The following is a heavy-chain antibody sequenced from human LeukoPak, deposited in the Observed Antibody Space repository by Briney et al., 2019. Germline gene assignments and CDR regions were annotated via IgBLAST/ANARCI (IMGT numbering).Heavy chain of an antibody. CDR1: GGSFSGYY. CDR3: ARDRRYYYGSGTSLADY. CDR2: IDHSGST. Sequence: QASETLSLTCAVYGGSFSGYYWSWIRQPPGKGLEWIGEIDHSGSTNYNPSLKSRVTISVDTSKNQFSLKLSSVTAADTAVYYCARDRRYYYGSGTSLADYWGQGTLVTVSS. V-gene: IGHV4-34*01. J-gene: IGHJ4*02. D-gene: IGHD3-10*01.